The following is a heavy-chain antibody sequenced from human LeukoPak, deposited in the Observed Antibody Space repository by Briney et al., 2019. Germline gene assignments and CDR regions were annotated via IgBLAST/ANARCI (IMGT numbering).Heavy chain of an antibody. CDR3: AKPPSYYHDSSGYYSGYFQH. Sequence: GGSLRLSCAASGFTFSSYAMSWVRQAPGKGLEWVSAISGSGGSTYYADSVKGRFTISRDNSKNTLYLQMNSLRAEDTAVYYCAKPPSYYHDSSGYYSGYFQHWGQGTLVTVSS. V-gene: IGHV3-23*01. CDR1: GFTFSSYA. D-gene: IGHD3-22*01. CDR2: ISGSGGST. J-gene: IGHJ1*01.